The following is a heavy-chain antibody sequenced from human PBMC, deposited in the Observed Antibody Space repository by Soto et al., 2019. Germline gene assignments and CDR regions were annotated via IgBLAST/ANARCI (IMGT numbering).Heavy chain of an antibody. Sequence: QVQLQESGPGLVKPSGTLSLTCAVSGGSISTSHWWTWVRQPPGKGLEWIGEIYHSGSTNYNPSLXSRVSISVATSRTQVSRGLGSVTAADTAVYYCGSSGGGEDYWGQGTLVTVSS. V-gene: IGHV4-4*02. D-gene: IGHD3-16*01. J-gene: IGHJ4*02. CDR3: GSSGGGEDY. CDR1: GGSISTSHW. CDR2: IYHSGST.